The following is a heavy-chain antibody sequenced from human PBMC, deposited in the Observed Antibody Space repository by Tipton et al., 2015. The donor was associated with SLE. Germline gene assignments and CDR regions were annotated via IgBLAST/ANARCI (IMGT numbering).Heavy chain of an antibody. D-gene: IGHD3-9*01. J-gene: IGHJ6*03. Sequence: TLSLTCAVYGGSFSGYYWSWIRQPPGKGLEWIGEINHSGSTNYNPSLKSRATISVDTSKNHFSLKLSSVTAADTAVYYCARGSLGRHYDFLTGRTYYYFYYMDVWGKGTTVTVSS. CDR1: GGSFSGYY. CDR2: INHSGST. V-gene: IGHV4-34*01. CDR3: ARGSLGRHYDFLTGRTYYYFYYMDV.